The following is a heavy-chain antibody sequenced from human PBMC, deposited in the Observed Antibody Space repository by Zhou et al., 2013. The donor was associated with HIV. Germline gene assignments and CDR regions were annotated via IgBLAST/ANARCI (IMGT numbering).Heavy chain of an antibody. V-gene: IGHV1-69*05. CDR2: IIPIFGTA. CDR1: GGTFSSYA. J-gene: IGHJ6*03. CDR3: ARAGLFVVPAAHHRYYYYYMDV. Sequence: QVQLVQSGAEVKKPGSSVKVSCKASGGTFSSYAISWVRQAPGQGLEWMGGIIPIFGTANYAQKFQGRVTITTDESTSTAYMELSSLRSEDTAVYYCARAGLFVVPAAHHRYYYYYMDVWGKGTTGHRSP. D-gene: IGHD2-2*01.